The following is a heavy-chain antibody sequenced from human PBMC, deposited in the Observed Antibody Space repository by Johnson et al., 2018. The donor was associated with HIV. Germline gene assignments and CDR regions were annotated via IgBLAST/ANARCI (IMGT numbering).Heavy chain of an antibody. D-gene: IGHD5-24*01. J-gene: IGHJ3*02. Sequence: VQLVESGGGLVQPEGSLRLSCAASGISVSSYYMSWVRQAPGKGLEWVSVISSGGSTSYPDSVKGRFTISRDNSKNTLYLQMNSLRAEDTAVYYCARACRDGYTCDVFDIWSQGTMVTVSS. V-gene: IGHV3-66*01. CDR3: ARACRDGYTCDVFDI. CDR1: GISVSSYY. CDR2: ISSGGST.